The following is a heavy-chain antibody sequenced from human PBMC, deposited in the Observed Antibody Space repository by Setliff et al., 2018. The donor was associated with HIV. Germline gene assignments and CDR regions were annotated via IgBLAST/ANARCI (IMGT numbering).Heavy chain of an antibody. CDR3: ARGHCSGTNCYGVDYYGMDV. D-gene: IGHD2-2*01. CDR1: GGSISSDNW. V-gene: IGHV4-4*02. J-gene: IGHJ6*02. Sequence: SETLSLTCAVSGGSISSDNWWTWVRQPPGKGLEWIGEIYHTEYTNYSPSLKSRVSMSVDRSKNQFSLNLTSVTAADTAVYYCARGHCSGTNCYGVDYYGMDVWGQGTTVTV. CDR2: IYHTEYT.